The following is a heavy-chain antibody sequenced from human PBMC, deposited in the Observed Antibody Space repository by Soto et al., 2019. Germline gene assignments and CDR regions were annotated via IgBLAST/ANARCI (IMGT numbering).Heavy chain of an antibody. CDR3: ASYEFLTAYFPHSLFDY. D-gene: IGHD3-9*01. CDR2: IYYSGST. Sequence: QLQLQESGPGLVKPSETLSLTCSVSGDSISSSNYYWGWIRQPPGKGLEWIGSIYYSGSTYYNPSPKGQVSMPLDLSNNLFFLKLPFLTAADTVFYYCASYEFLTAYFPHSLFDYWGRGPLVTVSA. J-gene: IGHJ4*01. V-gene: IGHV4-39*02. CDR1: GDSISSSNYY.